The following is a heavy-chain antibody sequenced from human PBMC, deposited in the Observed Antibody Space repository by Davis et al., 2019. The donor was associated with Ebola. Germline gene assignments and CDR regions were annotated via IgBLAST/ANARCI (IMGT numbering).Heavy chain of an antibody. CDR2: INHSGST. CDR1: FGDYA. Sequence: FGDYAMSWIRQPPGKGLEWIGEINHSGSTNYNPSLKSRVTISVDTSKNQFSLKLSSVTAADTAVYYCARGKYSGYDQNYYYYYGMDVWGQGTTVTVSS. V-gene: IGHV4-34*01. J-gene: IGHJ6*02. D-gene: IGHD5-12*01. CDR3: ARGKYSGYDQNYYYYYGMDV.